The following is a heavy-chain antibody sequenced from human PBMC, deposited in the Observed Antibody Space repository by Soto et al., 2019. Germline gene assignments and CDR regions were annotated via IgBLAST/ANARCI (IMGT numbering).Heavy chain of an antibody. J-gene: IGHJ1*01. Sequence: PGGSLRLSCAASGFTFSSNAMSWVRQAPGKGLEWVSAISGSGGSTYYADSVKGRFTISRDNSKNTLYLQMNSLRAEDTAVYYCAIHLGAHCSGGSCYPRWFQHWGQGTRVTVSS. CDR2: ISGSGGST. CDR3: AIHLGAHCSGGSCYPRWFQH. V-gene: IGHV3-23*01. CDR1: GFTFSSNA. D-gene: IGHD2-15*01.